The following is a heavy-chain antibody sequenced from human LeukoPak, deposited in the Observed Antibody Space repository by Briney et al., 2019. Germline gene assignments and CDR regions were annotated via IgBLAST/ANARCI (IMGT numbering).Heavy chain of an antibody. Sequence: GSLRLSCAASGFTFSSYSMNWVRQAPGKGLEWVSSISSSSNYIYYADSVKGRFTISRDNAKNSLYLKMNSLRAEDTAVYYCARDLAVAGIGWGQGTLVTVSS. CDR1: GFTFSSYS. J-gene: IGHJ4*02. CDR2: ISSSSNYI. D-gene: IGHD6-19*01. CDR3: ARDLAVAGIG. V-gene: IGHV3-21*01.